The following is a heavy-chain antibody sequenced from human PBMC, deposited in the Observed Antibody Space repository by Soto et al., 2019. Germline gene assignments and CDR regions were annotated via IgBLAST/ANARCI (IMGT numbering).Heavy chain of an antibody. CDR1: GGSISNYY. CDR3: ARQRRDFDY. J-gene: IGHJ4*02. Sequence: SETLSLTCTVSGGSISNYYWSWIRQPPGKGLQWIGYIFSSESTNYNPSLKSRVTISVDTSKNQFSLNLSSVTAADTAVYYCARQRRDFDYWGQESLVTVSS. V-gene: IGHV4-59*08. CDR2: IFSSEST.